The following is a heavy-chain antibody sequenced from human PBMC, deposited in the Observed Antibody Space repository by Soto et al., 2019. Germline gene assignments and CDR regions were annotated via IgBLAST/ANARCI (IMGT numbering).Heavy chain of an antibody. CDR1: GFGVINNT. CDR3: ARGRGSTGYLGREHYFDY. J-gene: IGHJ4*02. V-gene: IGHV3-66*01. Sequence: EVQVGESGGGWVRLGGPLSPSWPAPGFGVINNTRTWVRQLQGRGLGWAFIIDIGGNTYYADSVKDRFTIPRDNSRNTLYLHMDSLRAEDTAVYYCARGRGSTGYLGREHYFDYWGQGTLVTVSP. CDR2: IDIGGNT. D-gene: IGHD2-2*01.